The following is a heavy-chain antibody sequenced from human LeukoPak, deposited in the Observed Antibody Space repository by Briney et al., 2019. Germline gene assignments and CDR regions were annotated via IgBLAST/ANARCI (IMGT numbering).Heavy chain of an antibody. J-gene: IGHJ4*02. CDR3: ARGFYDYGDYRGFDY. CDR2: IYTSGST. Sequence: NASETLSLTCTVSGGSISSYYWSWIRQPAGKGLEWIGRIYTSGSTNYNPSLKSRVTMSVDTSKNQFSLKLSSVTAADTAVYYCARGFYDYGDYRGFDYWGQGTLVTVSS. D-gene: IGHD4-17*01. CDR1: GGSISSYY. V-gene: IGHV4-4*07.